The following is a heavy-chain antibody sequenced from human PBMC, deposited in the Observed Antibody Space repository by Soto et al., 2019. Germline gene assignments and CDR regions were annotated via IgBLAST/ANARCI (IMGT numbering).Heavy chain of an antibody. D-gene: IGHD3-9*01. J-gene: IGHJ6*02. CDR1: GFSLSTSGVG. V-gene: IGHV2-5*01. CDR3: AHIPNYDTRGGMDV. CDR2: IYWNDDK. Sequence: FGPTLVNPTQTLTLTCTFSGFSLSTSGVGVGWIRQPPGKALEWLALIYWNDDKRYSPSLKSRLTITTDTSKNQVVLTMTNMDPVDTATYYCAHIPNYDTRGGMDVWGQGTTVTVSS.